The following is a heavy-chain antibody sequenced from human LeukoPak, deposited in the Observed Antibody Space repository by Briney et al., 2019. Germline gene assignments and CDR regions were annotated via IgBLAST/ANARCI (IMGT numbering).Heavy chain of an antibody. CDR2: ISGSGGST. J-gene: IGHJ4*02. Sequence: GGSLRLSCAASGFTSSSYAMSWVRQAPGKGLEWVSAISGSGGSTYYADSVKGRFTISRDNSKNTLYLQMNSLRAEDTAVYYCAKDPHYSATGPYYFDYWGQGTLVTVSS. V-gene: IGHV3-23*01. CDR1: GFTSSSYA. D-gene: IGHD2-15*01. CDR3: AKDPHYSATGPYYFDY.